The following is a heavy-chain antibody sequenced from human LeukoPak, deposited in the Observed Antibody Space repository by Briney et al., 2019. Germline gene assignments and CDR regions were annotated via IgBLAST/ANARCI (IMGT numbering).Heavy chain of an antibody. J-gene: IGHJ4*02. CDR1: GGSISSYY. D-gene: IGHD1-1*01. CDR3: ARATGTTWRPIDY. Sequence: SETLSLTCTVSGGSISSYYWSWIRQPPGKGLEWLGYIYYSGSTNYNPSLKSRVTISVDTSKNQFSLKLSSVTAADTAVYYCARATGTTWRPIDYWGQGTLVTVSS. V-gene: IGHV4-59*01. CDR2: IYYSGST.